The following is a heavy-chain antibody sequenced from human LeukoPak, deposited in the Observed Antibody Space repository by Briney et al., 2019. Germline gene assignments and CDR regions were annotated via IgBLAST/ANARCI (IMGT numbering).Heavy chain of an antibody. V-gene: IGHV5-10-1*01. J-gene: IGHJ4*02. Sequence: GESLRISCKGSGYSFTSYWISWVRQMPGKGLEWVGRIDPSDSYTNYSPSFQGHVTISADKSISTAYLQWSSLKASDTAMYYCASHRSSTSCYRYFDYWGQGTLVTVSS. CDR3: ASHRSSTSCYRYFDY. D-gene: IGHD2-2*01. CDR1: GYSFTSYW. CDR2: IDPSDSYT.